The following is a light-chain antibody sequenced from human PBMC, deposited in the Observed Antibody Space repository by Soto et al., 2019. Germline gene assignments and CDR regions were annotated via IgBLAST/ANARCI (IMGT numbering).Light chain of an antibody. V-gene: IGKV1-5*01. CDR1: QAIITW. J-gene: IGKJ4*01. CDR2: DAS. Sequence: DIQLTQSPSALSASIGDRVTITSRASQAIITWLAWYQQKPGKAPKLLIYDASVLQTGVPARFSGYASGTDFTLAITSVQPDDFATYYCQQYNSYSAHGRTFGGGTKVDIK. CDR3: QQYNSYSAHGRT.